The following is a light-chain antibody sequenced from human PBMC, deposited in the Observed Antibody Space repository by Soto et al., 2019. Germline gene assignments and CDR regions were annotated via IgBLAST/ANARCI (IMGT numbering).Light chain of an antibody. J-gene: IGLJ1*01. CDR2: EVN. CDR3: SSYGGSNNFYV. CDR1: NSDIGGYNI. V-gene: IGLV2-8*01. Sequence: QSALTQPPSASGSPGQSVTISCTGTNSDIGGYNIVSWYQQHPGKAPKLIIYEVNKRPSGVPDRFSGSKSGNTASLTVSGLQAEDEADYFCSSYGGSNNFYVFGSGTKVTVL.